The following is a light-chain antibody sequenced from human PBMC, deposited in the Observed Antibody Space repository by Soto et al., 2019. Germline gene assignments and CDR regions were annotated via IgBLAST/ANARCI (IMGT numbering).Light chain of an antibody. CDR2: EGS. CDR1: SNDVGTYNL. CDR3: CSYARTTTVV. J-gene: IGLJ2*01. Sequence: ALTQPASVSGSPGQSITISCTGTSNDVGTYNLVSWYQQHPGKAPKLMIYEGSKRPSGVSNRFSGSKSGNTASLAISGLQAEDEADYYCCSYARTTTVVFGGGTKLTVL. V-gene: IGLV2-23*01.